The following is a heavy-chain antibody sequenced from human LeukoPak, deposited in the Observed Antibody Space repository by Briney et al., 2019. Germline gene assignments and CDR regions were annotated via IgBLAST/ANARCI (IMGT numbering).Heavy chain of an antibody. CDR1: GFTFSSYA. D-gene: IGHD6-13*01. V-gene: IGHV3-30*02. J-gene: IGHJ1*01. CDR3: ARGGWSSFAEYFQH. Sequence: GGSLRLSCAASGFTFSSYAMHWVRQAPGKGLQRVALIQSDGRNKYYADSVKGRFTISRDNSKNTLHLQMNSLRAEDTAVYYCARGGWSSFAEYFQHWGQGTLVTVSS. CDR2: IQSDGRNK.